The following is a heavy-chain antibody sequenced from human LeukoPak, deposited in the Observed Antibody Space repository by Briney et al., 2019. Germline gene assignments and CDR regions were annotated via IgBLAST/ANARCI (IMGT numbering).Heavy chain of an antibody. D-gene: IGHD3-3*01. J-gene: IGHJ4*02. Sequence: PPGGSLRLSCAASGFTFSSYWMSWVRQAPGKGLEWVANIKQDGSEKYYVDSVKGRFIISRDNAKNSLYLQMNSLIAADTAVYYCARGSRGSFPFGVVPYWGQGTLVTVSS. CDR1: GFTFSSYW. CDR3: ARGSRGSFPFGVVPY. V-gene: IGHV3-7*03. CDR2: IKQDGSEK.